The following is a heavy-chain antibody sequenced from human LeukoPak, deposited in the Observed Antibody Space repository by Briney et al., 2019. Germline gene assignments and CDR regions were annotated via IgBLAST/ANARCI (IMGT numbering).Heavy chain of an antibody. V-gene: IGHV3-23*01. CDR2: ISGSGGST. Sequence: PGGSLRLSCAASGFTFSSYAMSWVRQVPGKGLEWVSAISGSGGSTYYADSVKGRFTISRDNSKNTLYLQMNSLRAEDMALYYCAKDSSGYYYAGALDYWGQGTLVTVSS. J-gene: IGHJ4*02. D-gene: IGHD3-22*01. CDR1: GFTFSSYA. CDR3: AKDSSGYYYAGALDY.